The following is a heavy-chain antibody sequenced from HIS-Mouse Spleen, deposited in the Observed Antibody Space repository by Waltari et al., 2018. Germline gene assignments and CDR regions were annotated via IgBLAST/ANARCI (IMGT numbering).Heavy chain of an antibody. J-gene: IGHJ4*02. CDR2: INHSGNT. D-gene: IGHD4-17*01. V-gene: IGHV4-34*01. Sequence: VQLQQWGAGLLQPSETLSLTCAVYGGSFSGFYWRWIRPPPGKGREGIGEINHSGNTNYNPSLKSRVTISVDTSKNQFSLKLGSVTAADTAVYYCARGRSPATVTIGYYFDYWGQGTLVTVSS. CDR1: GGSFSGFY. CDR3: ARGRSPATVTIGYYFDY.